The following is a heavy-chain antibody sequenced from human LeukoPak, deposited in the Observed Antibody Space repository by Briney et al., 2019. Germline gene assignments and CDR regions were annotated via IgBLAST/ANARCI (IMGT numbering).Heavy chain of an antibody. CDR3: AEGAVAGYDY. D-gene: IGHD6-19*01. Sequence: SETLSLTCAVYGVSFSGYYWSWIRQPPGKGLEWIGEINHSGSTNYNPSLKRRVTISVDTSKNQFSLKLSSVTAADTAVYYCAEGAVAGYDYWGQGTLVTVSS. J-gene: IGHJ4*02. V-gene: IGHV4-34*01. CDR1: GVSFSGYY. CDR2: INHSGST.